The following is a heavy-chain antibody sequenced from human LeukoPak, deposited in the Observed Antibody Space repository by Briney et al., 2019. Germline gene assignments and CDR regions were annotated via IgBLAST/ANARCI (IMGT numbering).Heavy chain of an antibody. D-gene: IGHD1-26*01. Sequence: SGTLSLTCTVSGGSLNTNTWWSWVRPPPGKGLEWTGEVFHSGSTNYNPSLESRLSISMDKSNNRFSLKLSSVTAADTAVYYCAREVLGARAFEYWGQGILVTVSS. CDR3: AREVLGARAFEY. V-gene: IGHV4-4*02. J-gene: IGHJ4*02. CDR2: VFHSGST. CDR1: GGSLNTNTW.